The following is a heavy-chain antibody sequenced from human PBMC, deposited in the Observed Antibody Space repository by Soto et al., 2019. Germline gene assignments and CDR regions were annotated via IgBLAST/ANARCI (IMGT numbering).Heavy chain of an antibody. D-gene: IGHD3-10*01. V-gene: IGHV3-23*01. Sequence: EVQLLESGGGLVQPGGSLRLSCAASGFTFSSYAMSWVRQAPGKGLEWVSAISGSGGSTYYADSVKGRFTISRDNSKNTLYLQMNSLRAEDTAVYYCAKDRLRARITMVRGVENWFDPWGQGTLVTVSS. J-gene: IGHJ5*02. CDR3: AKDRLRARITMVRGVENWFDP. CDR2: ISGSGGST. CDR1: GFTFSSYA.